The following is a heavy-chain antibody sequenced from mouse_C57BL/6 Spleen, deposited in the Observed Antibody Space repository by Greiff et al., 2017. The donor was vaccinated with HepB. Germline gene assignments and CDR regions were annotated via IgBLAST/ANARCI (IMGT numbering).Heavy chain of an antibody. J-gene: IGHJ2*01. V-gene: IGHV3-6*01. Sequence: DVKLQESGPGLVKPSQSLSLTCSVTGYSITSGYYWNWIRQFPGNKLEWMGYISYDGSNNYNPSLKNRISITRDTSKNQFFLKLNSVTTEDTATYYCARVSWGSYYFDYWGQGTTLTVSS. CDR1: GYSITSGYY. D-gene: IGHD4-1*01. CDR2: ISYDGSN. CDR3: ARVSWGSYYFDY.